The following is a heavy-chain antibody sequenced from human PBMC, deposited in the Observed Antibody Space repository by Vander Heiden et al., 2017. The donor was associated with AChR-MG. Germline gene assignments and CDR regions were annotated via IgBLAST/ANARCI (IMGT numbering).Heavy chain of an antibody. J-gene: IGHJ6*02. CDR3: ATSPYYDMDV. V-gene: IGHV4-59*01. Sequence: QVQLQESGPGLVKPSETLSLTCTVSGASITSYYWSWIRQPPGKGLEWIGYTHYSGSTYYNPSLKSRVTISIDTSKNQFSLRLSSVTTADTAVYYCATSPYYDMDVWGQGTTVTVS. CDR2: THYSGST. CDR1: GASITSYY.